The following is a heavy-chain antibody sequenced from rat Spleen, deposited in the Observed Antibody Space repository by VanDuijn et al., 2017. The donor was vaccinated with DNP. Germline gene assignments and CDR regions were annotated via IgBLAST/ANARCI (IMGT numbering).Heavy chain of an antibody. CDR1: GFTFSSFP. Sequence: EVQLVESGGGLVQSGRSLKVSCAASGFTFSSFPMAWVRQTPTKGLEWVATISTSGSTTYYRDSVKGRFTFSRDNAKSTLYLQMNSLRSEDSATYYCTRLRTVSAISFFDFWGQGVMVTVSS. D-gene: IGHD1-2*01. V-gene: IGHV5-46*01. CDR2: ISTSGSTT. CDR3: TRLRTVSAISFFDF. J-gene: IGHJ2*01.